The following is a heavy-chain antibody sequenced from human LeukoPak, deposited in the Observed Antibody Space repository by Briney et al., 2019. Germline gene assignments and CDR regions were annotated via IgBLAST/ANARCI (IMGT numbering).Heavy chain of an antibody. CDR3: ARELGARYFDL. V-gene: IGHV3-48*03. CDR1: GFTFSTYE. J-gene: IGHJ2*01. Sequence: GGSLRLSCSASGFTFSTYEMNWVRQAPGKGLEWVSYISTSGSSFSYADSVKGRFTIPRDNGKDSLYLQMNSLRGEDTAIYYCARELGARYFDLWGRGTLVTVSS. D-gene: IGHD1-26*01. CDR2: ISTSGSSF.